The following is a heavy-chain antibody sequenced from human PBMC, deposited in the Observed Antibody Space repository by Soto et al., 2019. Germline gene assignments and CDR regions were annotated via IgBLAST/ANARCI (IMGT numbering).Heavy chain of an antibody. D-gene: IGHD2-2*01. J-gene: IGHJ4*02. CDR1: GGSISSGGYY. CDR2: IYYSGTT. Sequence: PSETLSLTCTVSGGSISSGGYYWSWIRQPPGKGLEWIGSIYYSGTTYYNPSLKSRVTISVDRSKNQFSLKRSSVTAADTAVYYCARHFSVDYFDYWGQGALVTVSS. V-gene: IGHV4-39*01. CDR3: ARHFSVDYFDY.